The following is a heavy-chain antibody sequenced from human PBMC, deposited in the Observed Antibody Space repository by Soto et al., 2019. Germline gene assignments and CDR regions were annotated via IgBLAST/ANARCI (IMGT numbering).Heavy chain of an antibody. CDR1: GGSFSGYY. Sequence: PSETLSLTCAVYGGSFSGYYWSWIRQPPGKGLEWIGEINHSGSTNYNPSLKSRVTISVDTSKNQFSLKLSSVTAADTAVYYCARGPRGTMVRGVITHYYGMDLWGQGTTVTVSS. J-gene: IGHJ6*02. CDR3: ARGPRGTMVRGVITHYYGMDL. CDR2: INHSGST. D-gene: IGHD3-10*01. V-gene: IGHV4-34*01.